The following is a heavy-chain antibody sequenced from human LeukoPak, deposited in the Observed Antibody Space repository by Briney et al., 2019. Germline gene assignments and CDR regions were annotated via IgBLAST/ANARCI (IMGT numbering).Heavy chain of an antibody. Sequence: GGSLRLSCAASGFTFSSYAMHWVRQAPGKGLEWVAVISYDGTNKYYADSVKGRFTISRDNSKNTLYLQMNSLRAEDTAVYYCARAPIAAARGYYFDYWGQGTLVTVSS. CDR2: ISYDGTNK. CDR3: ARAPIAAARGYYFDY. J-gene: IGHJ4*02. CDR1: GFTFSSYA. V-gene: IGHV3-30-3*01. D-gene: IGHD6-13*01.